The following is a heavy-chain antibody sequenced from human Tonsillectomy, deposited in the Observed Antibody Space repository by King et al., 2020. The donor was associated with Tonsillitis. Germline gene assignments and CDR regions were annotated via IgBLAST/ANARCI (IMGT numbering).Heavy chain of an antibody. CDR1: GGSFSGYY. Sequence: VQLQQWGAGLLKPSETLSLTCAVYGGSFSGYYWSWIRQPPGKGLEWIGEINHSGSTNYNPSHKSRVTISVDTSKNQFSLKLSSVTAADTAVYYCSRDGDYGGNSNWYFDLWGRGTLVTVSS. J-gene: IGHJ2*01. CDR2: INHSGST. V-gene: IGHV4-34*01. CDR3: SRDGDYGGNSNWYFDL. D-gene: IGHD4-23*01.